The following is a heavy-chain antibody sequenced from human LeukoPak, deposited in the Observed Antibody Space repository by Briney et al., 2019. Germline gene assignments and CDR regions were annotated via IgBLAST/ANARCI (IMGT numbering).Heavy chain of an antibody. V-gene: IGHV3-48*01. CDR2: ISSTGTTI. CDR3: ARGVSRYLFDS. Sequence: PGGPLRLSCAASGFTFSSYSLNWVRQAPGKGVEWISYISSTGTTIYYADSVKGRFTISRDNAKKSLYLQMNSLRAEDTAVYYCARGVSRYLFDSWGQGTLVTVSS. J-gene: IGHJ5*01. D-gene: IGHD1-14*01. CDR1: GFTFSSYS.